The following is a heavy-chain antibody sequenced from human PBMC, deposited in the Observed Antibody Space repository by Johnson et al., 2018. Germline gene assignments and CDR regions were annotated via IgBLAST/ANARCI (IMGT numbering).Heavy chain of an antibody. V-gene: IGHV4-59*11. CDR1: GGSIRSHY. D-gene: IGHD1-26*01. CDR2: LYNSGST. Sequence: QVQLQESGPGLVKPSETLSLTCTVSGGSIRSHYWSWIRQPPGKGLEWIGYLYNSGSTNYTPSLKTRVTISVDTSKNQFSLKLSSVTAADTAVFYCAKGRWERLGIGGDAFDIWGQGTMVTVSS. CDR3: AKGRWERLGIGGDAFDI. J-gene: IGHJ3*02.